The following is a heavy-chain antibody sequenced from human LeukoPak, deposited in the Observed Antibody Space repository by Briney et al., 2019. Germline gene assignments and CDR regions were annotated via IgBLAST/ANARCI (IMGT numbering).Heavy chain of an antibody. V-gene: IGHV4-31*03. CDR2: IYYSGST. CDR1: DGSISSGGYY. J-gene: IGHJ6*02. CDR3: ARTVAPDIVVVPAAIPHYYYYGMDV. Sequence: PSETLSLTCTVSDGSISSGGYYWSWIRQPPGKGLEWIGYIYYSGSTYYNPSLKSRVTMSVDTSKNQLSLKLSSVTAADTAVYYCARTVAPDIVVVPAAIPHYYYYGMDVWGQGTTVTVSS. D-gene: IGHD2-2*02.